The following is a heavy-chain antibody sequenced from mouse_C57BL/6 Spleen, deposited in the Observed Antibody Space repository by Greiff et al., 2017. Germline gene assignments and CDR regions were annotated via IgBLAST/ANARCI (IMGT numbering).Heavy chain of an antibody. CDR3: ANGPDYDGSSYGY. D-gene: IGHD1-1*01. J-gene: IGHJ2*01. CDR2: IYPGDGDT. V-gene: IGHV1-80*01. CDR1: GYAFSSYW. Sequence: QVQLKESGAELVKPGASVKISCKASGYAFSSYWMNWVKQRPGKGLEWIGQIYPGDGDTNYNGKFKGKATLTADKSSSTAYMQLSSLTSEDSAVYFCANGPDYDGSSYGYWGQGTTLTVSS.